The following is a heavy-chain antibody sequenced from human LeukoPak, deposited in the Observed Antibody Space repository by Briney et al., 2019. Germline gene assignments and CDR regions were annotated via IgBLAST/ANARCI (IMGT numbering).Heavy chain of an antibody. V-gene: IGHV1-18*01. J-gene: IGHJ4*02. CDR2: ITAYNGNI. CDR3: ARDATGSVDY. D-gene: IGHD3-10*01. Sequence: ASVKVSCKASGYTFTSYGISWVRQAPGQGLEWMGWITAYNGNINYAQKLQGRVTMTTDTSTSTVYMELRSLRSDDTAVYYCARDATGSVDYWGQGTLVTVSS. CDR1: GYTFTSYG.